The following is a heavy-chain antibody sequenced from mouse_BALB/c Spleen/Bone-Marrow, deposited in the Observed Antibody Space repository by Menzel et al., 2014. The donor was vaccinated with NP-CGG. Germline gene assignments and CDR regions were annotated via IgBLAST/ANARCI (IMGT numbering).Heavy chain of an antibody. CDR1: GYSISSYW. Sequence: QVQLQQSGPQLVRPGASVKISCKASGYSISSYWMHWVKQRPGQGLEWIGMIDPSDSETRLDQKFKDKATLTVDKSSSTACMQLNSPTSEVSAVYYCAPHYYGYAWFAYWGQGTLVTVSA. J-gene: IGHJ3*01. V-gene: IGHV1-74*01. CDR3: APHYYGYAWFAY. D-gene: IGHD1-2*01. CDR2: IDPSDSET.